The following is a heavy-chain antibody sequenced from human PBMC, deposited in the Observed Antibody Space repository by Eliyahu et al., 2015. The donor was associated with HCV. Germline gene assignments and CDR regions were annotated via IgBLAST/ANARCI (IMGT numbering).Heavy chain of an antibody. CDR3: ARDAYSSSSGLDY. Sequence: QVQLVESGGGXVQPGXSXRRSWXSVXFXLRRYXMHWVRQVPGMGLEWVAVIWYDGGKKYYADSVKGRFTISRDNSKNTLYLQMNSLRAEDRAVYYCARDAYSSSSGLDYWGQGTLVTVSS. D-gene: IGHD6-6*01. CDR2: IWYDGGKK. CDR1: FXLRRYX. V-gene: IGHV3-33*01. J-gene: IGHJ4*02.